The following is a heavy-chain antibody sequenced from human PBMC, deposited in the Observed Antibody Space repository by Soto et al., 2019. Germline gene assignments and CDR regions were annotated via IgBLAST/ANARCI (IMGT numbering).Heavy chain of an antibody. CDR1: GFSISANY. CDR2: IYSGGTT. Sequence: PGGSLRLSCSASGFSISANYMSWVRQAPGKGLEWVSIIYSGGTTYYADSVKGRFTISRDNSKNTLFLHMNSLRVEDTAVYYCARSRSGWQEIFDYWGQGTLVTVSS. J-gene: IGHJ4*02. V-gene: IGHV3-66*01. D-gene: IGHD6-19*01. CDR3: ARSRSGWQEIFDY.